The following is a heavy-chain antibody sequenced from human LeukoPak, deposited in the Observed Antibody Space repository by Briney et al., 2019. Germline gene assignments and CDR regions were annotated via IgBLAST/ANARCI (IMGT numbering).Heavy chain of an antibody. CDR2: IYYSGST. CDR3: ARGGRFLEWLLNAFDI. D-gene: IGHD3-3*01. J-gene: IGHJ3*02. CDR1: GGSISSYY. Sequence: SETLSLTCTVSGGSISSYYWSWIRQPPGKGLERIGYIYYSGSTNYNPSLKSRVTISVDTSKNQFSLKLSSVTAADTAVYYCARGGRFLEWLLNAFDIWGQGTMVTVSS. V-gene: IGHV4-59*01.